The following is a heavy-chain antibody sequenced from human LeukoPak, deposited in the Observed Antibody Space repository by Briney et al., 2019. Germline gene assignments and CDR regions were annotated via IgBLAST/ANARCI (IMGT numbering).Heavy chain of an antibody. Sequence: SETLSLTCTVSGGSIGSSSYYWGWIRQPPGKGLEWIGSIYFSGSTYYKPSLKSRVTISVDTSKNHFSLTLSSVTAADTAVYYRAKRVVVGSTPPKGWFDPWGQGTLVTVSS. CDR3: AKRVVVGSTPPKGWFDP. V-gene: IGHV4-39*02. CDR2: IYFSGST. J-gene: IGHJ5*02. CDR1: GGSIGSSSYY. D-gene: IGHD2-15*01.